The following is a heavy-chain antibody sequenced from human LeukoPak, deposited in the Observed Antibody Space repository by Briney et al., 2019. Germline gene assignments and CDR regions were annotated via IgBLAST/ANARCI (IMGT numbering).Heavy chain of an antibody. D-gene: IGHD2-15*01. V-gene: IGHV1-3*03. CDR1: GYTFTSYL. J-gene: IGHJ3*02. Sequence: ASVKVSCKASGYTFTSYLMHWVRQAPGQRLEWMGWINAGNGNTKYSQEFQGRVTITRDTSASTAYMELSRLRSEDMAVYYCAREVLGAANNAFDIWGQGTMITVSS. CDR3: AREVLGAANNAFDI. CDR2: INAGNGNT.